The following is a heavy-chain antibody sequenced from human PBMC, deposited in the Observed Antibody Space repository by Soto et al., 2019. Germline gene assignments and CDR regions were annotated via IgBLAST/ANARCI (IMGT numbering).Heavy chain of an antibody. CDR3: ARDGQGLAPYALDV. CDR2: IWYDGSNK. V-gene: IGHV3-33*01. D-gene: IGHD6-19*01. CDR1: GFTFSGHA. Sequence: QVQLVESGGGVAQPGRSLRLSCTVSGFTFSGHAMHWVRQAPGKGLEWVTQIWYDGSNKYYAESVKGRFTISRDNSKKPLYLEMNGLGVEETAVYYCARDGQGLAPYALDVWGQGTSVTVSS. J-gene: IGHJ6*02.